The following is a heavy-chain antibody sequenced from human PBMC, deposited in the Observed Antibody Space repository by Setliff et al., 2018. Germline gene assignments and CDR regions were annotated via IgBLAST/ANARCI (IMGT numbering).Heavy chain of an antibody. J-gene: IGHJ4*02. D-gene: IGHD2-15*01. CDR1: SGSISTDPYF. V-gene: IGHV4-31*11. Sequence: SETLSLTCAVSSGSISTDPYFWTWIRQHPVKGLEWIGYISYSGRTSYNPSLYSRITVSLDRSKNQFSLQLTSVTAADTAMYYCARAAYPNGGSCRYFDTWGQGTLVTVSS. CDR3: ARAAYPNGGSCRYFDT. CDR2: ISYSGRT.